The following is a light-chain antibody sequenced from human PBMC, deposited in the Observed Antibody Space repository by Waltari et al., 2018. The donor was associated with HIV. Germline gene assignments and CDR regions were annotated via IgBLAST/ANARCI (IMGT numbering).Light chain of an antibody. Sequence: EIVMTQSSATLSVSPGERVTLACRASQSVRNNLAWYQQKSGQAPSLLIFGASTRATGIPARFSGSGSGTEFTLTISSLQSEDVAVYYCQQYNNWPWTFGQGTKVEIK. CDR3: QQYNNWPWT. CDR1: QSVRNN. V-gene: IGKV3-15*01. CDR2: GAS. J-gene: IGKJ1*01.